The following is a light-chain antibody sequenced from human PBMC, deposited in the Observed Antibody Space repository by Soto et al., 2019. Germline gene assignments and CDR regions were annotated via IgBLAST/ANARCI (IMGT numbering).Light chain of an antibody. Sequence: QSVLTQPASVSGSPEQSITISCTGTSSDVGSYNLVSWYQQHPGKAPKLMIYEGSKRPSGVSNRFSGSKSGNTASLTISGLQAEDEADYYCCSYAGSNYVCGTGTKVTVL. CDR2: EGS. CDR1: SSDVGSYNL. J-gene: IGLJ1*01. V-gene: IGLV2-23*01. CDR3: CSYAGSNYV.